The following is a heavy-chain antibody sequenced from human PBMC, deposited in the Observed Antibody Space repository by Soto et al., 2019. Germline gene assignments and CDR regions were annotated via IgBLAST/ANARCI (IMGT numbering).Heavy chain of an antibody. J-gene: IGHJ4*02. CDR2: INDEVSKI. D-gene: IGHD4-17*01. V-gene: IGHV3-74*01. Sequence: LRRSWSASGFTFSSYAMHWVRQAPGKVQRWVSHINDEVSKIRYADSGTWRLTISKKEAGGALYLEMTSLGAEDTAVYYCARGGAYGDYRSDFWGQGTLVTVSS. CDR3: ARGGAYGDYRSDF. CDR1: GFTFSSYA.